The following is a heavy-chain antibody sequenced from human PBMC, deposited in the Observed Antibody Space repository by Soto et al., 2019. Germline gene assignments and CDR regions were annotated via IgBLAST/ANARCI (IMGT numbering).Heavy chain of an antibody. J-gene: IGHJ4*02. Sequence: VQLLESGGGLVQPGGSLRLSCAASEFTFSNYAMTWVRQAPGKGLEWLSLITGCDGRTYYADSVKGRFTISRDNSKNTLFLQMNSLRAEDTAVYYCAKATYDTTFYTSSFDSWGQGTLVTVSS. V-gene: IGHV3-23*01. D-gene: IGHD3-22*01. CDR2: ITGCDGRT. CDR3: AKATYDTTFYTSSFDS. CDR1: EFTFSNYA.